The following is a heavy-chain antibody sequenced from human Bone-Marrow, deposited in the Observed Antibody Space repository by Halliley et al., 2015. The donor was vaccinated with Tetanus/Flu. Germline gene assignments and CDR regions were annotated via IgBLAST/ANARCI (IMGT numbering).Heavy chain of an antibody. V-gene: IGHV4-39*01. CDR3: ARHYAYGSGTYRPFDY. Sequence: GSIYYSGSPFSTPSLKSRFTISVDTSKNQFSLKLTSLSAADTAVYSCARHYAYGSGTYRPFDYWGQGTLVTVSS. CDR2: IYYSGSP. D-gene: IGHD3-10*01. J-gene: IGHJ4*02.